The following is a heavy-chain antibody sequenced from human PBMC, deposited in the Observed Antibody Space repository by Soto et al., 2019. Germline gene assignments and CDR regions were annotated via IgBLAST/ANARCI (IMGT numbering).Heavy chain of an antibody. J-gene: IGHJ5*02. CDR1: GYTFTSYG. CDR3: ARDYGFGALFDP. CDR2: ISAYNGNT. D-gene: IGHD3-10*01. V-gene: IGHV1-18*01. Sequence: QVQLVQSGAEVKKPGASVKVSCKASGYTFTSYGISWVRQAPGQGLEWMGWISAYNGNTKQAQKPQGRVTLTTATPTSTASLALRTLRSHATAVYYCARDYGFGALFDPWGQGTLVTVSS.